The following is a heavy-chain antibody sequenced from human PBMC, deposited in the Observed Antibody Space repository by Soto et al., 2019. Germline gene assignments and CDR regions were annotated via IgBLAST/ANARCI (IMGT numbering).Heavy chain of an antibody. Sequence: SVKVSCKASGGTFSSYAISWVRQAPGQGLEWMGGIIPIFGTANYAQKFQGRVTITADKSTSTAYMELSSLRSEDAAVYYCATLAADIYYYGMDVWGQGTTVTVSS. V-gene: IGHV1-69*06. J-gene: IGHJ6*02. CDR3: ATLAADIYYYGMDV. CDR1: GGTFSSYA. D-gene: IGHD6-13*01. CDR2: IIPIFGTA.